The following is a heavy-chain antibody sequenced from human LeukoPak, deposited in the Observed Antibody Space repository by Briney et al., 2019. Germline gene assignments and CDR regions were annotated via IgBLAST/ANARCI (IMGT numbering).Heavy chain of an antibody. CDR2: IYYSGST. CDR3: ARYGSGSYSDDHFQH. Sequence: SESLSLTCTVSGGSISGYYWSWIRQPPGKGLEWIGFIYYSGSTKYNPSLKSRVTISVDTSKNQFSLKLTSVTAADTAVYYCARYGSGSYSDDHFQHWGQGTLVTVSS. D-gene: IGHD3-10*01. J-gene: IGHJ1*01. CDR1: GGSISGYY. V-gene: IGHV4-59*08.